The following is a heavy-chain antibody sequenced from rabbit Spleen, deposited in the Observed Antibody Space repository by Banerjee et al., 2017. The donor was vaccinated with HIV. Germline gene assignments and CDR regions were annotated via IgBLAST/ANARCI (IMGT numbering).Heavy chain of an antibody. CDR2: IAAGSGGTT. CDR1: GFSFISGYY. D-gene: IGHD1-1*01. J-gene: IGHJ6*01. V-gene: IGHV1S40*01. Sequence: QSLEESGGGLVQPEGSLTLTCTASGFSFISGYYMCWVRQAPGKGLEWIACIAAGSGGTTYYASWAKGRFTISKASSTTVTLQMTSLTAADTATYFCARDTATSFSTYGMDLWGPGTLVTVS. CDR3: ARDTATSFSTYGMDL.